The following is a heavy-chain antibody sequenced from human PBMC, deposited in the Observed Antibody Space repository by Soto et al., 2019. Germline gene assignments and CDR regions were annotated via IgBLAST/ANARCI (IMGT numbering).Heavy chain of an antibody. CDR3: AARERVEAFDI. Sequence: QVHLVQSGAEVKKPGSSVKVSCKASGGSFSSNAISWVRQAPGQGLEWMGGIIPILGSANYAQKFQDRLTITADGSTTTTYMELNSLRSEDAAVYYWAARERVEAFDIWGQGTLVTGSS. CDR1: GGSFSSNA. CDR2: IIPILGSA. J-gene: IGHJ3*02. D-gene: IGHD1-26*01. V-gene: IGHV1-69*01.